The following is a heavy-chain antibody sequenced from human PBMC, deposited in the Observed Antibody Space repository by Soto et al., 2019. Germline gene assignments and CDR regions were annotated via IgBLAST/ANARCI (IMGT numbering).Heavy chain of an antibody. Sequence: QVQLVESGGGVVQPGRSLTLSCGASGFSFSTYGMHWIRQAPGQGLEWVAVMWSNGHKNYADSVKGRFTISRDPSQKILFLQMDSLRVEDTAVYYCARYSLGVPTYFDYWGQGTLVTVSS. CDR3: ARYSLGVPTYFDY. D-gene: IGHD2-21*01. CDR2: MWSNGHK. J-gene: IGHJ4*02. CDR1: GFSFSTYG. V-gene: IGHV3-33*01.